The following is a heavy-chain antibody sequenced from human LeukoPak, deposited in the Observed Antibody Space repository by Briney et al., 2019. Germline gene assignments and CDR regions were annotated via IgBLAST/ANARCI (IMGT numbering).Heavy chain of an antibody. D-gene: IGHD3-22*01. CDR2: MNPNSGNT. CDR1: GYTFTSYD. V-gene: IGHV1-8*01. CDR3: ARGLFPSSGYYYVH. J-gene: IGHJ4*02. Sequence: ASVRVSCKASGYTFTSYDINWVRQATGQGLEWMGWMNPNSGNTGYAQKFQGRVTMTRNTSISTAYMELSSLRSEDTAVYYCARGLFPSSGYYYVHWGQGTLVTVSS.